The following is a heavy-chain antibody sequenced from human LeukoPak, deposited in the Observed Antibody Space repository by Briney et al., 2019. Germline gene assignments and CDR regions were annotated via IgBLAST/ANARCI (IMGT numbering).Heavy chain of an antibody. CDR1: GFTLKNAW. CDR2: IRSKTDGGTT. CDR3: APGTEQQWLSLDY. Sequence: GGSLRLSCVASGFTLKNAWMSWVRQAPGKGLEWVGRIRSKTDGGTTDYAAPVKGRFTISRDDSKNTLYLQMNSLKTEDTGVYFCAPGTEQQWLSLDYWGQGTLVTVSS. V-gene: IGHV3-15*01. J-gene: IGHJ4*02. D-gene: IGHD6-19*01.